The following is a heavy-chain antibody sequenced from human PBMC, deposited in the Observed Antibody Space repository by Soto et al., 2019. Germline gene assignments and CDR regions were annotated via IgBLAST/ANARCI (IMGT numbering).Heavy chain of an antibody. D-gene: IGHD3-10*01. CDR1: EFTFSSYW. V-gene: IGHV3-74*01. CDR2: LNEDGSFT. CDR3: ARDLSGRADV. Sequence: GGSLRLSCVASEFTFSSYWMHWVRQVPGKGLVWVSRLNEDGSFTTYADSVKGRLTISRDNAKKTLYLQMNSLRAEDTAVYYCARDLSGRADVWGQGTTVTVS. J-gene: IGHJ6*02.